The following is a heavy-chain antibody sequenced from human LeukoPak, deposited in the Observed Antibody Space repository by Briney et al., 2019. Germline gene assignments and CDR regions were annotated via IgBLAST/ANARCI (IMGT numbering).Heavy chain of an antibody. D-gene: IGHD3-10*01. CDR2: IRSKAYGATT. V-gene: IGHV3-49*04. Sequence: GGSLRPSCTASGFTFGDYAMSWVRQAPGKGLEWVGFIRSKAYGATTEYAASVKGRFTISRDDSKSIAYLQMNSLKTEDTAVYYCTRGYYYLYWGQGTLVTVYS. J-gene: IGHJ4*02. CDR3: TRGYYYLY. CDR1: GFTFGDYA.